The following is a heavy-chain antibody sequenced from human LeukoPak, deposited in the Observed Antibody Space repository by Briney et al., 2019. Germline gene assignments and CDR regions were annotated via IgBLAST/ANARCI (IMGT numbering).Heavy chain of an antibody. CDR1: GYTFINYY. CDR2: INPNSGGT. D-gene: IGHD4-17*01. CDR3: ARSTTVTPKIFDY. V-gene: IGHV1-2*02. J-gene: IGHJ4*02. Sequence: GASVKVSCKTSGYTFINYYMHWVRQAPGQGLEWMGWINPNSGGTNYAQKFQGRVTMTRDTSISTAYMELSRLRSDDTAVYYCARSTTVTPKIFDYWGQGTLVTVSS.